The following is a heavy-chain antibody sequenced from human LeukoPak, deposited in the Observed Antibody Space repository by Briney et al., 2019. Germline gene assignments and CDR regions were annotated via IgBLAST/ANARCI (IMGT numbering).Heavy chain of an antibody. Sequence: KPSETLSLTCTVSGVSISTYYWSWIRQPPAKRPEWIGYYYNSGSTTYTPSLRSRVTISVDTSKNQFSLKLNSVTAADTAVYSCAGPSKQLTSWGQGTLVTVSS. CDR3: AGPSKQLTS. J-gene: IGHJ5*02. CDR2: YYNSGST. V-gene: IGHV4-59*08. D-gene: IGHD5-24*01. CDR1: GVSISTYY.